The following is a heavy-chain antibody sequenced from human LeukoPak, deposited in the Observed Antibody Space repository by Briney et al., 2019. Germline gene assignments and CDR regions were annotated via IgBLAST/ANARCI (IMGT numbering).Heavy chain of an antibody. CDR1: GGSISPYY. J-gene: IGHJ4*02. D-gene: IGHD2-21*02. CDR3: ARVIKRDCGGDCYHFDY. CDR2: IYYSGST. Sequence: SETLSLTCTVSGGSISPYYWSWIRQPPGKGLEWRGLEWIGYIYYSGSTNYNPSLKSRVTISVDTSKNQFSLKLSSVTAADTAVYYCARVIKRDCGGDCYHFDYWGQGTLVTVSS. V-gene: IGHV4-59*12.